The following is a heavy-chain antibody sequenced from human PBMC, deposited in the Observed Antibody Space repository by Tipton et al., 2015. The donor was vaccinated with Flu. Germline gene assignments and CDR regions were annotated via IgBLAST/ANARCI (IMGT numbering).Heavy chain of an antibody. V-gene: IGHV4-31*03. CDR2: IYYSGST. J-gene: IGHJ5*02. CDR1: GGSLSSCGYY. D-gene: IGHD2-2*01. CDR3: AKDLVVIVPAASWFDP. Sequence: TLSLTCIVSGGSLSSCGYYWSWIRQHPGKGLEWIGYIYYSGSTYYNPSLKSRVTISVDTSKNQFSLKLTSVTAADTAVYYCAKDLVVIVPAASWFDPWGQGTLVTVSS.